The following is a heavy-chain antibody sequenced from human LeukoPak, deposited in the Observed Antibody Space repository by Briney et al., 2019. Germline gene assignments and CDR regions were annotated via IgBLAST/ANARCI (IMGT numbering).Heavy chain of an antibody. Sequence: PSETLSLTCTVSGGSVSGYYWSWIRQPPGKGLEWIGYIHYSGTTRYNPPLNSRVTISVDTSKNQFSLKLNSVTAADTAVYYCARVLNDGYSDFWGQGTLVTVSS. CDR3: ARVLNDGYSDF. D-gene: IGHD3-22*01. J-gene: IGHJ4*02. V-gene: IGHV4-59*02. CDR2: IHYSGTT. CDR1: GGSVSGYY.